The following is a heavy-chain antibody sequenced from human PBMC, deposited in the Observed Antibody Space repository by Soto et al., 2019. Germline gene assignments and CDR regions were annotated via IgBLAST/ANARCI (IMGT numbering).Heavy chain of an antibody. D-gene: IGHD3-22*01. CDR2: IKEDGSQK. CDR1: GFTFSGHW. V-gene: IGHV3-7*04. Sequence: GGSLRLSCAASGFTFSGHWMSWVRQAPGKGLEWVANIKEDGSQKYYVDSVKGRFTISRDNAKKSLYLQMNSVRAEDTGVYYCARQDYYDSSGSYYGMDVWGQGTTVTVS. CDR3: ARQDYYDSSGSYYGMDV. J-gene: IGHJ6*02.